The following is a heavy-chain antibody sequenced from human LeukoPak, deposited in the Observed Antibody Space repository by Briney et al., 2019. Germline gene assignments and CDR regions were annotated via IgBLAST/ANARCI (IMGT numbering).Heavy chain of an antibody. V-gene: IGHV1-18*01. CDR1: GYTFSSYD. J-gene: IGHJ4*02. Sequence: GASVKVSCKASGYTFSSYDITWVRQAPGQGLEWMGWISPNNGNTNYAQKFQGRVTMTTDTPTSTAYMEMRSLRSDDTAVYYCARDRDSSGWHVADHWGQGTLVTVSS. CDR3: ARDRDSSGWHVADH. CDR2: ISPNNGNT. D-gene: IGHD6-19*01.